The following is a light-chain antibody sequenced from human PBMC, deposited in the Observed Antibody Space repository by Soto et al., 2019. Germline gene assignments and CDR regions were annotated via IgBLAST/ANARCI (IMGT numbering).Light chain of an antibody. Sequence: QSVLPQPASVSGSPGQSITISCTGTSSDVGGYNYVSWYQQHPGKAPKLMIYDVTDRPSGVSNRFSASKSVNTASLTVSWLQAEDEADYYCSSYTSSSTLLYVFGTGTKLTVL. CDR2: DVT. CDR1: SSDVGGYNY. V-gene: IGLV2-14*01. CDR3: SSYTSSSTLLYV. J-gene: IGLJ1*01.